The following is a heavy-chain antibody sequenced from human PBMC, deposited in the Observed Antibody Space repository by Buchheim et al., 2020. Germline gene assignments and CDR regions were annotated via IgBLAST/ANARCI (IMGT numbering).Heavy chain of an antibody. CDR3: AREGASYYFDY. CDR2: IYYSGST. Sequence: QVQLQESGPGLVKPSETLSLTCTVSGGPVSSGSYYWSWIRQPPGKGLEWIGYIYYSGSTNYNPSLKSRVTISVDTSKNQFSLKLSSVTAADTAVYYCAREGASYYFDYWGQGTL. CDR1: GGPVSSGSYY. V-gene: IGHV4-61*01. J-gene: IGHJ4*02. D-gene: IGHD1-26*01.